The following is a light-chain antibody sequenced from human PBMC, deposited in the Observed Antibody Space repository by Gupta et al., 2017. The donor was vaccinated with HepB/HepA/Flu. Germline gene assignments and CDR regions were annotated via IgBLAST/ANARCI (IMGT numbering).Light chain of an antibody. V-gene: IGKV3-11*01. CDR3: QHQTNWPPYT. J-gene: IGKJ2*01. CDR1: LDINKD. Sequence: EVLLTQSPATLSLSPGERATLSCNSSLDINKDLAWYQQKGGQAPRLLIYGASRRVTGIPDSFSGSGSGTHFALTVSSRDPEDFAVYFCQHQTNWPPYTFGQGTRVEI. CDR2: GAS.